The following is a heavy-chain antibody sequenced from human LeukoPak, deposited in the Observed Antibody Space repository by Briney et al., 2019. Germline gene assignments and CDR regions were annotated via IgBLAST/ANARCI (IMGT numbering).Heavy chain of an antibody. D-gene: IGHD1-1*01. V-gene: IGHV1-3*01. CDR1: GYSFTDYG. CDR3: ARMEWNDFGDYYYCGMDV. J-gene: IGHJ6*04. CDR2: ISAGNGNT. Sequence: GASVKVSCKASGYSFTDYGVHWVRQAPGQRLEWLGWISAGNGNTKYSQKFQGRVTITRDTSASTAYVELRGLRSEDTAVYYCARMEWNDFGDYYYCGMDVWGKGTTVTVSS.